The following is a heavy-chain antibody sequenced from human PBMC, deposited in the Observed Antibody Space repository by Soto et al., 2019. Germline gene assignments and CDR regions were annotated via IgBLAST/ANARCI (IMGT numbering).Heavy chain of an antibody. V-gene: IGHV4-59*01. Sequence: QVQLQESGPGLIKPSETLSVTCSVSGTSIRGYYWTWIRQPPGKGLEWIGYIYYTGTTKYNPPLKSRVTISVDTSKNQFSLRLNSVTAADTAVYYCAREVSSFGSNHFDSWGQGALVTVSS. CDR1: GTSIRGYY. D-gene: IGHD3-10*01. J-gene: IGHJ4*02. CDR2: IYYTGTT. CDR3: AREVSSFGSNHFDS.